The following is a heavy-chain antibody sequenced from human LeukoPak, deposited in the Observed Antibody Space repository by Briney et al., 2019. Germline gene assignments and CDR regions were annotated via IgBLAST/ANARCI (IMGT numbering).Heavy chain of an antibody. Sequence: PGGSLRLSCAASGFTFSTYGIDWVRQAPGKGLEWVSFIRYDGSNKYYADSVKGRFAISRDNAKKSVFLQMNSLRAEDSAVYYCAREPTGDYWGQGMLVTVSS. CDR3: AREPTGDY. V-gene: IGHV3-30*02. CDR1: GFTFSTYG. D-gene: IGHD1-1*01. J-gene: IGHJ4*02. CDR2: IRYDGSNK.